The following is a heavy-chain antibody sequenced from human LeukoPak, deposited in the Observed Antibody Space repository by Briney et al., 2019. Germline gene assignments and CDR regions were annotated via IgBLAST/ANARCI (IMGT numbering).Heavy chain of an antibody. CDR2: ICTSGST. CDR1: GGSISSGSYY. J-gene: IGHJ4*01. Sequence: PSETLSLTCTVPGGSISSGSYYWSWIRQPAGKGLEGIGRICTSGSTNSNPALKSRLTISVDTPKTQFPLKLSPVTAADTAVYYCARGTLYRGWSYYLDFWGHGSQVTVSS. D-gene: IGHD6-19*01. CDR3: ARGTLYRGWSYYLDF. V-gene: IGHV4-61*02.